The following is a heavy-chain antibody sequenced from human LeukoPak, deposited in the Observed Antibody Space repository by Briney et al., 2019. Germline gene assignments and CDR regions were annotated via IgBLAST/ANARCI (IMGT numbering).Heavy chain of an antibody. D-gene: IGHD2-15*01. V-gene: IGHV1-46*01. Sequence: ASVKVSCKASGYTFTSYYMHWVRQAPGQGLEWMGIINPSGGSTSYAQKFQGRVTMTRDTSTSTVYMELSSLRSEDTAVYYCARGYCSGGSCYEYFQHWGQGTLDTVSS. J-gene: IGHJ1*01. CDR3: ARGYCSGGSCYEYFQH. CDR2: INPSGGST. CDR1: GYTFTSYY.